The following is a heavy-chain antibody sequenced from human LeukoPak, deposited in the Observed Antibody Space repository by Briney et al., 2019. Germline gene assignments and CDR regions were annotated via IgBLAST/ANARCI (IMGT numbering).Heavy chain of an antibody. J-gene: IGHJ4*02. CDR3: AKGAPVDDYIWGSYRPTDYFDY. CDR1: GFTFSSYS. Sequence: GGSLRLSCAASGFTFSSYSMNWVRQAPGKGLEWVSAVSGSGGSTYYADSVKGRFTISRDNSKNTLYPQMNSLRAEDTAVYYCAKGAPVDDYIWGSYRPTDYFDYWGQGTLVTVSS. D-gene: IGHD3-16*02. V-gene: IGHV3-23*01. CDR2: VSGSGGST.